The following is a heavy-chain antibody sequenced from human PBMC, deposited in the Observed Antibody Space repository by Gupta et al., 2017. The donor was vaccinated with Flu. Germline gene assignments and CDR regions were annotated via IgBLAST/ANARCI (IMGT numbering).Heavy chain of an antibody. D-gene: IGHD1-7*01. CDR3: AKSLRTLSYELFDN. J-gene: IGHJ4*02. Sequence: SGYVMSWVRQAPGKGLEWVSGINGAGTRTYYADSVKGRFTISRDNSKNTLHLQMDSLRAEDTAVYYCAKSLRTLSYELFDNWGQGTLVTVSS. CDR1: SGYV. CDR2: INGAGTRT. V-gene: IGHV3-23*01.